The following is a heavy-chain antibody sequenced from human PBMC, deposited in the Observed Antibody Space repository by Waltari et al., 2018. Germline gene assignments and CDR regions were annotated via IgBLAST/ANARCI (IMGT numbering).Heavy chain of an antibody. CDR1: GGSFSGYY. CDR2: INHSGSN. V-gene: IGHV4-34*01. CDR3: ARGRQGGKYYDFWSGYYFPYYFDY. Sequence: QVQLQQWGAGLLKPSETLSLTCAVYGGSFSGYYWSWIRQPPGKGLAWLGEINHSGSNNYNPSLKSRVTISVDTSKNQFSLKLSSVTAADTAVYYCARGRQGGKYYDFWSGYYFPYYFDYWGQGTLVTVSS. J-gene: IGHJ4*02. D-gene: IGHD3-3*01.